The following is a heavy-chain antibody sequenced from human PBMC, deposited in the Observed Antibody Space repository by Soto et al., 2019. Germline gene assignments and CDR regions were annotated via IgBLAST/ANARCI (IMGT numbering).Heavy chain of an antibody. J-gene: IGHJ4*02. V-gene: IGHV4-34*01. D-gene: IGHD2-8*02. CDR2: INHSGST. CDR1: GGSFTGYY. CDR3: ASITGVDY. Sequence: SQTLSLTCAVDGGSFTGYYCSCIRQPPGKGLEWIGEINHSGSTNYNPSLKSRVTISVDTSKNQFSLKLSSVTAADTAVYYCASITGVDYWGQGTLVTVSS.